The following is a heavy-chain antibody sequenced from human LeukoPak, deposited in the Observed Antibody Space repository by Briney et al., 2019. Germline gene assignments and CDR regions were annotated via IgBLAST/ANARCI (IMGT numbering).Heavy chain of an antibody. CDR2: MNPNSGNK. V-gene: IGHV1-8*01. J-gene: IGHJ6*03. CDR3: ARGPQWRGDYYYMDV. Sequence: GSSVKVSCKASGYSFTNFDINWGRQATGQGLEWMRWMNPNSGNKGYAQKFQGRVTMTMNTSITTAYMELSSLRSEDTAVYYCARGPQWRGDYYYMDVWGRGTTLTVSS. D-gene: IGHD6-19*01. CDR1: GYSFTNFD.